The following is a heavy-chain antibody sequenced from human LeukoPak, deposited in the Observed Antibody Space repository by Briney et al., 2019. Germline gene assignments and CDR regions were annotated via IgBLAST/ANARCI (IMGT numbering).Heavy chain of an antibody. CDR1: GGSISSYY. CDR2: IYYSGST. D-gene: IGHD3-22*01. V-gene: IGHV4-59*12. J-gene: IGHJ4*02. Sequence: ASETLSLTCTVSGGSISSYYWSWIRQPPGKGLEWIGYIYYSGSTNYNPSLKSRVTISVDTSKNQFSLKLSSVTAADTAVYYCARGDYDSYHFDYWGQGTLVTVSS. CDR3: ARGDYDSYHFDY.